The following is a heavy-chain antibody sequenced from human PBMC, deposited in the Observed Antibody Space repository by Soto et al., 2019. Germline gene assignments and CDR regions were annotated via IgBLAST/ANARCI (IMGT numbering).Heavy chain of an antibody. CDR3: ARSIVVVTALDY. CDR2: INAGNGNT. Sequence: QVKLVQSGAEEKKPGASVKVSCKASGYTFTSYAMHWVRQAPGQRLEWMGWINAGNGNTKYSQKFQGRVTITRDTSASTAYMELSSLRSEDTAVYYCARSIVVVTALDYWGQGTLLTVSS. CDR1: GYTFTSYA. D-gene: IGHD2-21*02. J-gene: IGHJ4*02. V-gene: IGHV1-3*05.